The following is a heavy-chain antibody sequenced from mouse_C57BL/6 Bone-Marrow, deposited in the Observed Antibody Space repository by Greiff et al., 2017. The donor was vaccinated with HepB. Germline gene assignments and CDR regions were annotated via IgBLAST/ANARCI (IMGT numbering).Heavy chain of an antibody. D-gene: IGHD2-1*01. CDR1: GFTFSDAW. J-gene: IGHJ4*01. CDR2: IRNKANNHAT. Sequence: EVQLVESGGGLVQPGGSMKLSCAASGFTFSDAWMDWVRQSPEKGLEWVAEIRNKANNHATYYAESVKGRFTISRDDSKSSVYLQMNSLRAEDTGIYYCTRGNGNYGMDYWGQGTSVTVSS. CDR3: TRGNGNYGMDY. V-gene: IGHV6-6*01.